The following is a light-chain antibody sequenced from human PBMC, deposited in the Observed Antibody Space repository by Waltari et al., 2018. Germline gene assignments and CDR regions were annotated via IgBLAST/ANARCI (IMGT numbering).Light chain of an antibody. CDR3: QQFGDSPRVT. CDR2: GAS. V-gene: IGKV3-20*01. CDR1: QSVSSSY. J-gene: IGKJ5*01. Sequence: EIVLTQSPGTLSLSPGERATLSCRASQSVSSSYLTWYQQKPGQAPRLLIYGASSRATGIPDRVRGSGSGTAFTLTISRLEPEDFAVYYCQQFGDSPRVTFGQGTRLEIK.